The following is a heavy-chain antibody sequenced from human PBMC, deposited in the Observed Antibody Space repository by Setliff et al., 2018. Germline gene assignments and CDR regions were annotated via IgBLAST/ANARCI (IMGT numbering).Heavy chain of an antibody. D-gene: IGHD3-10*01. CDR2: IYPGDSDT. Sequence: PGESLKISCKGSGYSFTSYWIGWVRQMPGKGLEWMGIIYPGDSDTRYSPSFQGQVTISADKSISTAYLQWSSLKASDTAMYYCARQEELPWFGGEYFQHWGQGTLVTVSS. CDR3: ARQEELPWFGGEYFQH. V-gene: IGHV5-51*01. J-gene: IGHJ1*01. CDR1: GYSFTSYW.